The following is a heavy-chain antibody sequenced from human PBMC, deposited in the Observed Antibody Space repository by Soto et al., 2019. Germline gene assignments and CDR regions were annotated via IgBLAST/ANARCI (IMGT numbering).Heavy chain of an antibody. J-gene: IGHJ4*02. V-gene: IGHV1-69*01. CDR1: GGTFSSYA. Sequence: QVQLVQSGAEVKKPGSSVKVSCKASGGTFSSYAISWVRQAPGQGLEWMGGIIPIFGTANYAQKFQGRVTITADESTSTAYRELSSLGSGDRAVYYWAGEDGASGGGNWGQGTLVTVSS. CDR3: AGEDGASGGGN. CDR2: IIPIFGTA. D-gene: IGHD3-10*01.